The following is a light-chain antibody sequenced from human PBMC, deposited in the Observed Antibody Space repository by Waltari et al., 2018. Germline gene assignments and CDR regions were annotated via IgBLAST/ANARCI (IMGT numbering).Light chain of an antibody. V-gene: IGKV3-11*01. CDR3: QQLT. J-gene: IGKJ1*01. CDR2: DAS. Sequence: EIVLTQSPATLSFSPGERATLSCRASQSVSSYLAWYQQKPGQAPRLLIYDASNRATGIPARFSGSGSGTDFTLTISSLEPEDFAVYYCQQLTFGQGTKVEIK. CDR1: QSVSSY.